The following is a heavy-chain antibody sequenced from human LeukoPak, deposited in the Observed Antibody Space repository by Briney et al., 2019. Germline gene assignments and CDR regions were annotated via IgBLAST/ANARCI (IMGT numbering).Heavy chain of an antibody. D-gene: IGHD3-22*01. CDR2: INPNSGGT. J-gene: IGHJ4*02. Sequence: GASVKVSCKASGYTFTGYYMHWVRQAPGQGLEWMGWINPNSGGTNYAQKFQGRVTMTRDTSISTAYMELSRLRSDDTAVYHCARVRSRGYYDLGYWGQGTLVTVSS. V-gene: IGHV1-2*02. CDR3: ARVRSRGYYDLGY. CDR1: GYTFTGYY.